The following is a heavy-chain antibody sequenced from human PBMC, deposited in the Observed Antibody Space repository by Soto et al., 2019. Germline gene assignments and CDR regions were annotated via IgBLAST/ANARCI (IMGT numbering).Heavy chain of an antibody. Sequence: PSETLSLTCTVSGGSVSSESHYWSWIRQTPGKGLEWIGYIYYTGSTNYNPSLKGRVTMSVDTSRDQVSLRLRSVTRADTAVYYCAKDRDIAAAGYNFDYWGQGTLVTVSS. V-gene: IGHV4-61*01. CDR1: GGSVSSESHY. J-gene: IGHJ4*02. CDR2: IYYTGST. CDR3: AKDRDIAAAGYNFDY. D-gene: IGHD6-13*01.